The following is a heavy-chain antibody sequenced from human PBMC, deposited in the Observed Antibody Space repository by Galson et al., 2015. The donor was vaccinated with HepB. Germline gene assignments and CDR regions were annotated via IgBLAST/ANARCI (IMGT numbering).Heavy chain of an antibody. Sequence: SLRLSCAASGFTFSSYAMHWVRQAPGKGLEWVAVISYDGSNKYYADSVKGRFTISRDNSKNTLYLQMNSLRAEDTAVYYCAREAWQPHAFDIWGQGTMVTVSS. V-gene: IGHV3-30-3*01. CDR2: ISYDGSNK. CDR3: AREAWQPHAFDI. CDR1: GFTFSSYA. D-gene: IGHD2-21*01. J-gene: IGHJ3*02.